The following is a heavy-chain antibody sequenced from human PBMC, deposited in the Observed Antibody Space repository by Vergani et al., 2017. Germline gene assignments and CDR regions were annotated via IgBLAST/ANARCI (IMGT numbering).Heavy chain of an antibody. CDR1: GGSISSGDYY. V-gene: IGHV4-30-4*08. CDR3: ARVGVVRGVSYHYSYYGMDV. Sequence: QVQLQESGPGLVKPSQTLSLTCTVSGGSISSGDYYWSWIRQPPGKGLEWIGYIYYSGSTYYNPSLKSRVTISVDTSKNQFSLKLSSVTAADTAVYYSARVGVVRGVSYHYSYYGMDVWGEGTTVTVSS. D-gene: IGHD3-10*01. CDR2: IYYSGST. J-gene: IGHJ6*04.